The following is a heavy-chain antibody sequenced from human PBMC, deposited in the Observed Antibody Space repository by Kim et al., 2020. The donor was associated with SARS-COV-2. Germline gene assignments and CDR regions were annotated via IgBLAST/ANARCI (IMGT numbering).Heavy chain of an antibody. J-gene: IGHJ4*02. V-gene: IGHV1-18*01. Sequence: YAQKFRGRVTMTTDTSTSTVHMELGSLRSDDTAVFYCARDYSQGLDFFDYWGQGTLVTVSS. CDR3: ARDYSQGLDFFDY. D-gene: IGHD6-19*01.